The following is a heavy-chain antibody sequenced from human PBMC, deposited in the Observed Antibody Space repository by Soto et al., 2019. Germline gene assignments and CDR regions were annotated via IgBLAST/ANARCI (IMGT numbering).Heavy chain of an antibody. D-gene: IGHD2-21*02. Sequence: EVQLLESGGGFVQPGGSLRLSCAASGLTFSSDGMTWVRQAPGKGLEWVSAISGSGDTYNVDSLKGRFTISRDNSKSTLFLQMNSLRAEDTAVYYCATYGGDSGGFEYFKYWGQGTLVTVSS. CDR3: ATYGGDSGGFEYFKY. V-gene: IGHV3-23*01. CDR2: ISGSGDT. CDR1: GLTFSSDG. J-gene: IGHJ1*01.